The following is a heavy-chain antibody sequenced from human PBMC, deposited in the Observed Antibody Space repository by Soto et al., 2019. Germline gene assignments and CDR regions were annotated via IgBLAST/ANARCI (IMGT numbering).Heavy chain of an antibody. CDR1: GFTFSSYA. Sequence: EVQLLESGGGLVQPGGSLRLSCPASGFTFSSYAMSWVRQAPGKGLEWVSAISGSGGSTYYADSVKGRFTISRDNSKNTLYLQMTSLRDQDTAVYYCAKVGDHGDYYYFYYMDVWGKGTTVTVSS. J-gene: IGHJ6*03. D-gene: IGHD4-17*01. CDR2: ISGSGGST. CDR3: AKVGDHGDYYYFYYMDV. V-gene: IGHV3-23*01.